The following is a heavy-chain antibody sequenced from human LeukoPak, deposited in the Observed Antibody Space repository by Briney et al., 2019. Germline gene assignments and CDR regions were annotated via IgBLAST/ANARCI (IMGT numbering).Heavy chain of an antibody. J-gene: IGHJ4*02. CDR2: INHSGST. Sequence: SETLSLTCAVYGGSFSGYCWSWIRQPPGKGLEWIGEINHSGSTNYNPSLKSRVTISVDTSKNQFSLKLSSVTAADTAVYYCARGRGGITMVRGVIPGDYWGQGTLVTVSS. V-gene: IGHV4-34*01. D-gene: IGHD3-10*01. CDR1: GGSFSGYC. CDR3: ARGRGGITMVRGVIPGDY.